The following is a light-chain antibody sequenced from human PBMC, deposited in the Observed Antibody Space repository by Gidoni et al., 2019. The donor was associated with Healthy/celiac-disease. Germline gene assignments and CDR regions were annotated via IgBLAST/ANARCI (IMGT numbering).Light chain of an antibody. CDR2: GAS. CDR1: HSVSSSY. CDR3: QQYGSSPRT. V-gene: IGKV3-20*01. J-gene: IGKJ1*01. Sequence: EIVLTQSPGTLSLSPGERATLPCRASHSVSSSYLAWYQQKPGQAPRLLIYGASSRATGIPDRFSGSGSGTDFTLTISRLEPEDVAVYYCQQYGSSPRTFGQGTKVEIK.